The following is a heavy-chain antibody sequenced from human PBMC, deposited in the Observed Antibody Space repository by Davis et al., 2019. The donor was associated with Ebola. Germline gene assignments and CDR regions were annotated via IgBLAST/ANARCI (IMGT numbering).Heavy chain of an antibody. CDR1: GYTFTSYA. J-gene: IGHJ4*02. V-gene: IGHV1-3*01. CDR2: INAGNGNT. D-gene: IGHD1-26*01. CDR3: ARVPQWEILTSHVNYFED. Sequence: ASVKVSCKASGYTFTSYAMHWVRQAPGQRLEWMGWINAGNGNTKYSQKFQGRVTITRDTSASTAYMELSSLRSEDTAVYYCARVPQWEILTSHVNYFEDWGQGTLVTVSS.